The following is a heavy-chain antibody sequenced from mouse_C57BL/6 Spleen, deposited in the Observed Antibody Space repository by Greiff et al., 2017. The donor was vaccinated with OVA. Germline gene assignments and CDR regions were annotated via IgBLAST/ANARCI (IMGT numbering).Heavy chain of an antibody. CDR2: IRHKANGYTT. Sequence: EVQRVESGGGLVQPGGSLSLSCAASGFTFTDYYMSWVRQPPGKALEWLGFIRHKANGYTTEYSASVKGRFTISRDNSQSILYLQMKALRAEDSATYYCARDSSGYTYYAMDYWGQGTSVTVSS. CDR3: ARDSSGYTYYAMDY. J-gene: IGHJ4*01. D-gene: IGHD3-2*02. V-gene: IGHV7-3*01. CDR1: GFTFTDYY.